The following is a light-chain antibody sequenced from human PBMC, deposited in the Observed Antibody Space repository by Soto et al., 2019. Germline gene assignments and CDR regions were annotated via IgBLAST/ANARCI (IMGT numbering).Light chain of an antibody. CDR1: QSVRSNY. Sequence: EIVLTQSPGTLSLSPGERATLSCRASQSVRSNYLTWYQQKPGQAPRLLIYGASSRATGIPDRFSGSGSGTDFTLTISRLEPEDFGVYYFQQYGSSPVTFGGGTKVEIK. J-gene: IGKJ4*01. CDR2: GAS. V-gene: IGKV3-20*01. CDR3: QQYGSSPVT.